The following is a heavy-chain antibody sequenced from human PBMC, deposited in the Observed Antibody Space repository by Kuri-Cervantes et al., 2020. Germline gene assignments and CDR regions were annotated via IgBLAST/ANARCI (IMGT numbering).Heavy chain of an antibody. J-gene: IGHJ6*02. Sequence: ASVKVSCKASGYTFTSYAMNWVRQAPGQGLEWMGWINTNTGNPTYAQGFTGRFVFSLDTSVSTAYLQISSRKAEDTAVYYCARLRGAYGGTPYYYYGMDVWGQGTTVTVSS. CDR3: ARLRGAYGGTPYYYYGMDV. V-gene: IGHV7-4-1*02. CDR2: INTNTGNP. CDR1: GYTFTSYA. D-gene: IGHD4-23*01.